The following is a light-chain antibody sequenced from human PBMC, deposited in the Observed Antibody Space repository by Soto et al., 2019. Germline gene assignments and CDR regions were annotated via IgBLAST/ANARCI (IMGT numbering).Light chain of an antibody. Sequence: EIVMTQSPATLSVSPGERATLSCRASQSVTISLAWYQQKPGQAPTLLIYGASSRATGTPVRFSGSGSGTEFTLTISSLQSEDFAGYYCQQYNDCPRTFGQGTKLEIK. CDR2: GAS. J-gene: IGKJ2*01. V-gene: IGKV3-15*01. CDR1: QSVTIS. CDR3: QQYNDCPRT.